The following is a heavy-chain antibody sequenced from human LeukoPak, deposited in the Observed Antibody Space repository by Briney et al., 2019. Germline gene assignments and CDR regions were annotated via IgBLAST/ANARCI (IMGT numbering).Heavy chain of an antibody. D-gene: IGHD4-17*01. CDR2: ISGSGDNT. CDR1: GFSFSSYA. Sequence: GGSLRLSCAASGFSFSSYAMSWVRQAPGKGLEWVSSISGSGDNTYYADSVKDRFSISRDNSKTTVSLQMNSLRAEDTSVYYCAKGRGTAVTSAANYWGQGTLVTVSS. J-gene: IGHJ4*02. CDR3: AKGRGTAVTSAANY. V-gene: IGHV3-23*01.